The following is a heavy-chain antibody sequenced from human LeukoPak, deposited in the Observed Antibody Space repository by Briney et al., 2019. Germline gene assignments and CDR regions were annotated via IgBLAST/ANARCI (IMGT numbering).Heavy chain of an antibody. D-gene: IGHD3-3*01. CDR2: IIPILGIA. Sequence: ASVKVSCKASGGTFSSYAISWVRQAPGQGLEWMGRIIPILGIANYAQKFQGRVTITADKSTSTAYMELSSLRSEDTAVYYCAKPRHYDFWSGYGIETLAHDYWGQGTLVTVSS. J-gene: IGHJ4*02. CDR1: GGTFSSYA. V-gene: IGHV1-69*04. CDR3: AKPRHYDFWSGYGIETLAHDY.